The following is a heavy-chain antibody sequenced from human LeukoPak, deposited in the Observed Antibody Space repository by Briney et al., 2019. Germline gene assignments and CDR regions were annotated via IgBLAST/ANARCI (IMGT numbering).Heavy chain of an antibody. CDR2: IYYSGST. CDR1: GGSISSGGYY. Sequence: PSETLSLTCTVSGGSISSGGYYWSWIRQHPGKGLEWIVYIYYSGSTYYNPSLKSRVTISVDTSKSQFSLKLSSVTAADTAVYYCARVESSMYYYDSSGYAFDYWGQGTLVTVSS. V-gene: IGHV4-31*03. CDR3: ARVESSMYYYDSSGYAFDY. D-gene: IGHD3-22*01. J-gene: IGHJ4*02.